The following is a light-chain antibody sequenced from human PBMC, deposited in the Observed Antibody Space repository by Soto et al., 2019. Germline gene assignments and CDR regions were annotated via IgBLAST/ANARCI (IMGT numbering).Light chain of an antibody. Sequence: DIQMTQSPSSLSASVGDTVTITCRASQDISNYLAWFQQKPGEAPKLLIYGPSTLESGVPSRFSGGKSGTDFTLTISGLQPEDVAIYYCQQINSYPLTFGGGTKVEIK. CDR2: GPS. CDR1: QDISNY. CDR3: QQINSYPLT. V-gene: IGKV1-27*01. J-gene: IGKJ4*01.